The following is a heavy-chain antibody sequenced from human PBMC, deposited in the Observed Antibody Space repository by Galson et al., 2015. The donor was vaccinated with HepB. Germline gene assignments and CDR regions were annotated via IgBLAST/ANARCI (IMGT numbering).Heavy chain of an antibody. J-gene: IGHJ5*02. CDR3: ARGHIVVVPAAITYNWFDP. CDR2: IIPIFGTA. CDR1: GGTFSSYA. V-gene: IGHV1-69*06. D-gene: IGHD2-2*01. Sequence: SVKVSCKASGGTFSSYAISWVRQAPGQGLEWMGGIIPIFGTANYAQKFQGRVTITADKSTSTAYMELSSLRSEDTAVYYCARGHIVVVPAAITYNWFDPWGQGTLVTVSS.